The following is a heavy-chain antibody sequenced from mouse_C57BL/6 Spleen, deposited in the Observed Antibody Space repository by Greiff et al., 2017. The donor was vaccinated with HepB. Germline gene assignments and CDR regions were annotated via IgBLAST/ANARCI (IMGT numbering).Heavy chain of an antibody. V-gene: IGHV5-17*01. CDR2: ISSGSSTI. D-gene: IGHD1-1*01. CDR1: GFTFSDYG. Sequence: EVQLVESGGGLVKPGGSLKLSCAASGFTFSDYGMHWVRQAPEKGLEWVAYISSGSSTIYYADTVKGRFTISRDNAKNTLFLKMTSQMSEVTAMYYCARPFITTLVAPLDYWGQGTTLTVSS. CDR3: ARPFITTLVAPLDY. J-gene: IGHJ2*01.